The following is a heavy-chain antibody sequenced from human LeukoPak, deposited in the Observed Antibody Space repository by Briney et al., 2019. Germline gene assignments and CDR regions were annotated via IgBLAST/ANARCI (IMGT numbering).Heavy chain of an antibody. J-gene: IGHJ4*02. V-gene: IGHV4-31*03. CDR2: IYYSGST. CDR3: ARAPYGSGNTLFDY. Sequence: ASETLSLTCIVSGGPISSGGYYWGWLRQHPGKGLEWIGYIYYSGSTHYNPSLKSRFTRSVDTSKNQFSLKLSSVTVADTAVYYCARAPYGSGNTLFDYWGQGTLVTVSS. CDR1: GGPISSGGYY. D-gene: IGHD3-10*01.